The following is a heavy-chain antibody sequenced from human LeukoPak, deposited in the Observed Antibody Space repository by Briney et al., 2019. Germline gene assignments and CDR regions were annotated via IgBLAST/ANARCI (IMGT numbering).Heavy chain of an antibody. Sequence: SETLSLTCTVSGGSISSYYWSWIRQPPGKGLEWIGYIHDSGNTNYNPSLKSRVTISVDTSKNQFSLKLSSVTAADTAVYYCAREVRVGATTSFDYWGQGTLVTVSS. CDR1: GGSISSYY. V-gene: IGHV4-59*01. CDR2: IHDSGNT. CDR3: AREVRVGATTSFDY. D-gene: IGHD1-26*01. J-gene: IGHJ4*02.